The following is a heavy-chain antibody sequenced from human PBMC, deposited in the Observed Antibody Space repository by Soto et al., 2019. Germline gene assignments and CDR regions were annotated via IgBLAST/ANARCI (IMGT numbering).Heavy chain of an antibody. Sequence: PSETLSLTCAVYGGSFSGYYWSWIRQPPGKGLEWIGEINHSGSTNYNPSLKSRVTISVDTSKNQFSLKLSSVTAADTAVYYCARGPQYWGPGKLVTVSS. CDR2: INHSGST. CDR1: GGSFSGYY. V-gene: IGHV4-34*01. J-gene: IGHJ4*02. CDR3: ARGPQY.